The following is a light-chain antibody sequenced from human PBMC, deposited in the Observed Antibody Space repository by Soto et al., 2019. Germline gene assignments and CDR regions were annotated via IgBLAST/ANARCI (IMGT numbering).Light chain of an antibody. CDR3: QQYNSYGT. J-gene: IGKJ1*01. Sequence: DIQMNQSPSTLSATVRNKVTINCPASQSISSWLAWYQQKPGKAPKLLIYKASSLESGVPSRFSGSGSGTEFTLTISSLQPDDFATYYCQQYNSYGTFGQGTKVDIK. CDR1: QSISSW. V-gene: IGKV1-5*03. CDR2: KAS.